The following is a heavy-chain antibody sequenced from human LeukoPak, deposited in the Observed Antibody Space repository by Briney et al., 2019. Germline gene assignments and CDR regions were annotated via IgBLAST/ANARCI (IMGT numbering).Heavy chain of an antibody. CDR1: GFTFDDCR. D-gene: IGHD1-14*01. CDR3: ARRNGITGVIDY. Sequence: GGSLRLSCAASGFTFDDCRMSWVRQAPGKGLEWVSGTNWNGGSTGYEDSVKGRFTISRDNDKNYMYLKMNSLRARDTAEYLFARRNGITGVIDYWGQGTLVTVSS. CDR2: TNWNGGST. V-gene: IGHV3-20*01. J-gene: IGHJ4*02.